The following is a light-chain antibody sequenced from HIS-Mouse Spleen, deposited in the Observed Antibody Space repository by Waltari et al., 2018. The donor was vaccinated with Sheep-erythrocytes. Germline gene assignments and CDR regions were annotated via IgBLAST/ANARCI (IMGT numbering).Light chain of an antibody. CDR3: CSYAGSSTPWV. Sequence: QSALTQPASVSGSPGQSITISCTGTSSEVGSYNLVSWYQQHPGKAPNLMIYEGSKRPSGVSNRFSGSKSGNTASLTISGLQAEDEAYYYCCSYAGSSTPWVFGGGTKLTVL. CDR2: EGS. J-gene: IGLJ3*02. V-gene: IGLV2-23*01. CDR1: SSEVGSYNL.